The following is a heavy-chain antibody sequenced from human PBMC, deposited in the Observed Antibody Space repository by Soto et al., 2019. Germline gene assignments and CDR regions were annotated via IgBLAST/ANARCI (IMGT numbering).Heavy chain of an antibody. D-gene: IGHD2-2*01. V-gene: IGHV3-30*03. CDR1: GFGFSNFG. J-gene: IGHJ4*02. Sequence: QVQLVESGGGVVQPGRSLRLSCAASGFGFSNFGMHWVRQAPGKGLEWVAVISFDGSLQKYGDSVKGRFTISRDNSKNMLFLEMNSLRAEDTAVCAKMEHFGGEVAMPAADVTYWGQGTLVIVSS. CDR3: MEHFGGEVAMPAADVTY. CDR2: ISFDGSLQ.